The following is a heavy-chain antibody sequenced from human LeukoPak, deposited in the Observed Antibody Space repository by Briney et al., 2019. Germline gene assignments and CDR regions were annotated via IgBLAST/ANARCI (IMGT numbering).Heavy chain of an antibody. Sequence: SETPSLTCTVSGGSISSYSWSWIRQPPGKGLEWIGYIYHSGSTYYNPSLKSRVTISVDRSKNQFSLKLSSVTAADTAVYYCARVAETDYYYYGMDVWGQGTTVTVSS. CDR2: IYHSGST. CDR3: ARVAETDYYYYGMDV. CDR1: GGSISSYS. D-gene: IGHD5-24*01. J-gene: IGHJ6*02. V-gene: IGHV4-30-2*01.